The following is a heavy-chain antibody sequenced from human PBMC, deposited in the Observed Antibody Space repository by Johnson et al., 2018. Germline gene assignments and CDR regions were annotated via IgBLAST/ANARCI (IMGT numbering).Heavy chain of an antibody. CDR2: IHSGGTIT. J-gene: IGHJ3*02. D-gene: IGHD3-16*01. CDR1: GFPFSDYW. CDR3: TRDVSSPYSYAVFDI. V-gene: IGHV3-74*03. Sequence: VQLVESGGGLVQPGGSLRLSCAASGFPFSDYWMNWVRQAPGEGLVWVSRIHSGGTITTYAESVRGRFTISRDNAKNMLYLQMNSLGVEDTAVYYCTRDVSSPYSYAVFDILGQGTMVAVSS.